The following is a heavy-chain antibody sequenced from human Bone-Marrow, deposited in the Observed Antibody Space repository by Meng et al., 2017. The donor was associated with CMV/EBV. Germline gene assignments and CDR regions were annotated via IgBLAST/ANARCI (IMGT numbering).Heavy chain of an antibody. J-gene: IGHJ3*01. D-gene: IGHD1-1*01. CDR2: IYYSGTT. V-gene: IGHV4-59*01. CDR1: SDSFNTYY. Sequence: SETLSLTCSVSSDSFNTYYWSWIRQPPGKGLEWIGYIYYSGTTSYKPSLKSRATIFIDTSKNQFSLQLTSVTAADTAVYYCARYGKAFDVWGQGTVVTVSS. CDR3: ARYGKAFDV.